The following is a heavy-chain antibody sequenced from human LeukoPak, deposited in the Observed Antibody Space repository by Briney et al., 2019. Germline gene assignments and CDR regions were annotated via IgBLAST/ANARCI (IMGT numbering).Heavy chain of an antibody. CDR3: ARLTGVSCIDY. J-gene: IGHJ4*02. D-gene: IGHD1-14*01. V-gene: IGHV3-33*01. CDR1: GFTFSGHG. CDR2: IWYDGSKK. Sequence: PGRSLRLSCAASGFTFSGHGMHWVRQAPGKGLEWVSLIWYDGSKKYYADSVKGRFIISRDNSENTLYLHLNGLRAEDTAVYYCARLTGVSCIDYWGQGALVTVSS.